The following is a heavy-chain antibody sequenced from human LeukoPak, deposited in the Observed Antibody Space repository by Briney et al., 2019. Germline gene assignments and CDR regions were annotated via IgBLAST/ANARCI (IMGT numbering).Heavy chain of an antibody. J-gene: IGHJ4*02. D-gene: IGHD5-18*01. CDR2: ISGSGVTT. Sequence: TGGSLRLSCAASGFTFSNYAMSWVRQAPGKGLEWVSAISGSGVTTYYADSVKGRFTISRDNSKNTLYLQMNSLRAEDTAVYYCAKTGRGYSYGPGLVASGFYDYWGQGTLVTVSS. V-gene: IGHV3-23*01. CDR3: AKTGRGYSYGPGLVASGFYDY. CDR1: GFTFSNYA.